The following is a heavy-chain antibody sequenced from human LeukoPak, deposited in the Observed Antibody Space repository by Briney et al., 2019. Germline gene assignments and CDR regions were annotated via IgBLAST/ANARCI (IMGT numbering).Heavy chain of an antibody. Sequence: ASVKVSCKASGYTFTSYYMHWVRQAPGQGLEWMGIINPSGGSTSYAQKFQGRVTMTSDTSTSTVYMELSSLRSEDTAVYYCARVPPRGRWELPSFDYWGQGTLVTVSS. V-gene: IGHV1-46*01. D-gene: IGHD1-26*01. J-gene: IGHJ4*02. CDR2: INPSGGST. CDR1: GYTFTSYY. CDR3: ARVPPRGRWELPSFDY.